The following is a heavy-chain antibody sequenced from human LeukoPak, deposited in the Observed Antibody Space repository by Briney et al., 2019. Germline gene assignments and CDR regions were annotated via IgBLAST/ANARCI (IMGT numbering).Heavy chain of an antibody. V-gene: IGHV3-74*01. J-gene: IGHJ4*02. D-gene: IGHD1-14*01. CDR3: ARSNQADDY. CDR2: INPGGSSI. Sequence: GGSLRLSCAASGFTFNSYWMHWLRQVRGKALVWIARINPGGSSITYAGSVKGRFPISRDNAKNTLYLQMDRLRAEDTGVYYCARSNQADDYWGQGTLVTVSS. CDR1: GFTFNSYW.